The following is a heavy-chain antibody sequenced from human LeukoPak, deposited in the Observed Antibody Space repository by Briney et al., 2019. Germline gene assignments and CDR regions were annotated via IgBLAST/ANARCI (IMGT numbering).Heavy chain of an antibody. CDR1: GYTFSGNY. CDR2: ISYDGSNK. V-gene: IGHV3-30-3*01. CDR3: ARVLNYYDSSGYYFSY. Sequence: SCKASGYTFSGNYMHWVRQAPGKGLEWVAVISYDGSNKYYADSVKGRFTISRDNSKNTLYLQMNSLRAEDTAVYYCARVLNYYDSSGYYFSYWGQGTLVTVSS. J-gene: IGHJ4*02. D-gene: IGHD3-22*01.